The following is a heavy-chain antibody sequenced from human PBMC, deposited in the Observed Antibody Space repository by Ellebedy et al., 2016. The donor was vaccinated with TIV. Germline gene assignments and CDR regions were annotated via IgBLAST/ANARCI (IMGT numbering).Heavy chain of an antibody. CDR3: ARLVTMIVVVITYPIVYFDY. Sequence: SETLSLTXTVSGGSISSSSYYWGWIRQPPGKGLEWIGSIYYSGSTYYNPSLKSRVTIYVDTSKNQFSLKLSSVTAAGTAVYYCARLVTMIVVVITYPIVYFDYWGQGTLVTVSA. D-gene: IGHD3-22*01. CDR2: IYYSGST. V-gene: IGHV4-39*01. J-gene: IGHJ4*02. CDR1: GGSISSSSYY.